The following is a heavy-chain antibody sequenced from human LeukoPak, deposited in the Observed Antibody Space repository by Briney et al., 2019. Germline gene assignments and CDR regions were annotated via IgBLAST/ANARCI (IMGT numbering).Heavy chain of an antibody. D-gene: IGHD3-3*01. J-gene: IGHJ5*02. Sequence: SVKVSCKASGGTFSSYAISWVRQAPGQGLEWMGRIIPIFGIANYAQKFQGRVTITADKSTSAAYMELSSLRSEDTAVYYCARDRLDLSFGVIKGWFDPWGQGTLVTVSS. CDR2: IIPIFGIA. V-gene: IGHV1-69*04. CDR3: ARDRLDLSFGVIKGWFDP. CDR1: GGTFSSYA.